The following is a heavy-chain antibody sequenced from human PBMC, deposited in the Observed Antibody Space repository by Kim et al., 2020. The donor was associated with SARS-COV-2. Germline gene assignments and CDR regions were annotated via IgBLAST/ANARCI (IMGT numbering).Heavy chain of an antibody. CDR3: ARVFVVVPAASFDY. D-gene: IGHD2-2*01. V-gene: IGHV4-39*07. CDR1: GGSISSSSYY. J-gene: IGHJ4*01. Sequence: SETLSLTCTVSGGSISSSSYYWGWIRQPPGKGLEWIGSIYYSGSTYYNPSLKSRVTISVDTSKNQFSLKLSSVTAADTAVYYCARVFVVVPAASFDYWG. CDR2: IYYSGST.